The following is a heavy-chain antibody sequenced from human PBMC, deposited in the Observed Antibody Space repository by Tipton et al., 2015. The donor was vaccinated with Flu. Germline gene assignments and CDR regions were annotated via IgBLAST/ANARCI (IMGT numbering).Heavy chain of an antibody. Sequence: TLSLTCTVSGGSISSYYWSWIRQPPGKGLEWIGSMYHSGSIYSNPSLKGRVTISLDTSKNQFSLRLSSVTASDTALYYCASGYKSGWFLYWGQGTLVTVSS. CDR3: ASGYKSGWFLY. J-gene: IGHJ4*02. CDR2: MYHSGSI. CDR1: GGSISSYY. D-gene: IGHD3-3*01. V-gene: IGHV4-4*09.